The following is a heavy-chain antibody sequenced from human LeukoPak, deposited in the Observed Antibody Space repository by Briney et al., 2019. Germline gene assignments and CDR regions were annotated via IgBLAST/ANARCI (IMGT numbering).Heavy chain of an antibody. J-gene: IGHJ6*03. CDR1: GDSISSGGYS. CDR2: IHDSGST. CDR3: ARETSQKGAHYMDV. V-gene: IGHV4-30-4*07. D-gene: IGHD3-16*01. Sequence: SETLSLTCAVSGDSISSGGYSWSWIRQTPGKGLEWIAYIHDSGSTYNNPSLKTRLSISIDTSKNQFSLKLSSVTAADTAVYYCARETSQKGAHYMDVWGKGTTVTISS.